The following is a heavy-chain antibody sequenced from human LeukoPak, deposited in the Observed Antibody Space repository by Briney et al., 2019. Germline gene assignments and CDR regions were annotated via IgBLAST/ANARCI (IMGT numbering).Heavy chain of an antibody. CDR2: VYTTGAGST. V-gene: IGHV4-38-2*02. CDR3: ARGQIYDYWTPVSWKFDL. J-gene: IGHJ2*01. Sequence: SETLSLTCTVSGFSITSGYFWGWIRQPPGKGLEWIGNVYTTGAGSTYHNPSLKSRVTVSSDTSKDQVSLKLNSVTAADTAVYYCARGQIYDYWTPVSWKFDLWGRGTLVTVSS. CDR1: GFSITSGYF. D-gene: IGHD3-3*01.